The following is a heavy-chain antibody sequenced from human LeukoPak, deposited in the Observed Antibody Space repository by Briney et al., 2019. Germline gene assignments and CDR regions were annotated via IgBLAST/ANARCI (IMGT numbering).Heavy chain of an antibody. D-gene: IGHD6-19*01. Sequence: SGTLCLTCTVSGGAISSYYWSWIRQPPGKGLEWIGYIYYSGSTNYNPSLKTRVTISVDTYKNQFSLKLSSVTAADAAVYYCARKSKCIAVDDYDFDYWGQGTLVTVSS. CDR1: GGAISSYY. J-gene: IGHJ4*02. V-gene: IGHV4-59*01. CDR2: IYYSGST. CDR3: ARKSKCIAVDDYDFDY.